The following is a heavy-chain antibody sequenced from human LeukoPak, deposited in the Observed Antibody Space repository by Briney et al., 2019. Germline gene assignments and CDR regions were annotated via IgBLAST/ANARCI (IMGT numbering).Heavy chain of an antibody. CDR2: ISNDGGRT. CDR1: GLTFSSYW. Sequence: GGSLRLSCAASGLTFSSYWMSWVRQAPGKGLVWVSRISNDGGRTTYADSVRGRFTISRDNAKNSLYLQMNSLRDEDAAVYYCVRSKGYYFPYWGQGTLVTVSS. CDR3: VRSKGYYFPY. J-gene: IGHJ4*02. V-gene: IGHV3-74*03.